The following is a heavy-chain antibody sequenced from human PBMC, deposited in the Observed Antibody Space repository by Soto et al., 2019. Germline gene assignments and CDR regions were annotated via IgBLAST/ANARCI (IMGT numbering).Heavy chain of an antibody. CDR3: ARLGLAATYSYGMDV. CDR2: INAGNGNT. D-gene: IGHD2-15*01. Sequence: GASVKVSCKASGYTFTSYAMHWVRQAPGQRLEWMGWINAGNGNTKYSQKFQGRVTITRDTSASTAYMELSSLRSEDTAVYYCARLGLAATYSYGMDVWGQGTTVTVSS. CDR1: GYTFTSYA. V-gene: IGHV1-3*01. J-gene: IGHJ6*02.